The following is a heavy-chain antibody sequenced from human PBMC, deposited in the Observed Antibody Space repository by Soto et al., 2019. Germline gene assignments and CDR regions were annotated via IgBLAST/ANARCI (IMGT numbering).Heavy chain of an antibody. CDR1: GFTFSGSA. CDR3: TRLIVYGGFDP. D-gene: IGHD3-10*01. V-gene: IGHV3-73*01. Sequence: EVPLVESGGGLVQPGGSLKLSCAASGFTFSGSAMHWVRQASGKGLEWVGRIRSKANSYATAYAASVKGRFTISRDDSKNTAYLQMNSLKTEDTAVYYCTRLIVYGGFDPWGQGTLVTVSS. CDR2: IRSKANSYAT. J-gene: IGHJ5*02.